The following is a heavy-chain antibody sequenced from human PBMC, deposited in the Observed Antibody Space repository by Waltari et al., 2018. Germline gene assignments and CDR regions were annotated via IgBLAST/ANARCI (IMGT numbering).Heavy chain of an antibody. J-gene: IGHJ4*02. CDR3: ARLVSSGWNQIDS. CDR2: IVPPPGPP. V-gene: IGHV1-69*11. D-gene: IGHD6-19*01. CDR1: GDTVKNFP. Sequence: QVQLVQSGPEVKKPGSSVKVSCPASGDTVKNFPINWVREAPGQGLEWMGGIVPPPGPPNYAPKFRDRVTMTAEESTDTAYMELTSLRPEDTAIYYCARLVSSGWNQIDSWGRGTLVTVSS.